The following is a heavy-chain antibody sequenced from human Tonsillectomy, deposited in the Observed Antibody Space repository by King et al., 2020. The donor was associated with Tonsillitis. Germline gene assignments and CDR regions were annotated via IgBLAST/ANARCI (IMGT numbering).Heavy chain of an antibody. CDR3: AKGAPGIAVAGSGAFDY. CDR1: GFTFSSYA. CDR2: ISGSGGST. J-gene: IGHJ4*02. D-gene: IGHD6-19*01. Sequence: VQLVESGGDLVQPGGSLRLSCAASGFTFSSYAMSWVRQAPGKGLEWVSTISGSGGSTYYADSVKGRFTISRDNSENTVYLQMNSLRAEDTAVYYCAKGAPGIAVAGSGAFDYWGQGTLVTVPS. V-gene: IGHV3-23*04.